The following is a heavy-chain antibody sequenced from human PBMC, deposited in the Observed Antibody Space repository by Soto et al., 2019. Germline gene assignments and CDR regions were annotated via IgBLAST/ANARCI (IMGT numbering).Heavy chain of an antibody. V-gene: IGHV4-39*01. CDR2: VYYRGRS. CDR1: GGSVSNSNYY. Sequence: SETLSLTCTVSGGSVSNSNYYWGWIRQSTGKGLEWIGSVYYRGRSYSKSSDKSRVTISVDTSKHQFSLNLNSVTASDTAVYYCVSQRTSVLTQAYFDYWGPGALVTVSS. CDR3: VSQRTSVLTQAYFDY. D-gene: IGHD2-8*01. J-gene: IGHJ4*02.